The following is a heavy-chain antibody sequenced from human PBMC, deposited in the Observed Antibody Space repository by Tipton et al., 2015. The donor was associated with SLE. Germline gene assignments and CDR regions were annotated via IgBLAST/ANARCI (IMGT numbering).Heavy chain of an antibody. Sequence: TLSLTCTVSGGSISSGSYYWSWIRQPAGKGLEWIGRIYTSGSTNYNPSLKSRVTISVDTSKNQFSLQLSAVTAADTAVYYCARGGVGADDAFDIWGQGTMVTVSS. CDR2: IYTSGST. CDR1: GGSISSGSYY. V-gene: IGHV4-61*02. D-gene: IGHD1-26*01. J-gene: IGHJ3*02. CDR3: ARGGVGADDAFDI.